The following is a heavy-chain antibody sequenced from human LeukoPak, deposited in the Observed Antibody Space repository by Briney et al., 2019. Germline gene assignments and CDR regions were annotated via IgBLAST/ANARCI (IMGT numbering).Heavy chain of an antibody. CDR2: INPNSGGT. Sequence: ASVKVSCKASGYTFTGYYMHWVRQAPGQGLEWVGWINPNSGGTNYAQKFQGRVTMTRDTSISTAYMELSRLRSDGTAVYYCARDYVGVVAATRYYYGMDVWGQGTTVTVSS. CDR1: GYTFTGYY. CDR3: ARDYVGVVAATRYYYGMDV. V-gene: IGHV1-2*02. D-gene: IGHD2-15*01. J-gene: IGHJ6*02.